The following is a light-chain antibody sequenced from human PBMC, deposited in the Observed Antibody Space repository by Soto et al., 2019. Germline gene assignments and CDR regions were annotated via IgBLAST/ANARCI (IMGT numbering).Light chain of an antibody. CDR1: RTISSW. CDR2: KAP. J-gene: IGKJ4*01. Sequence: DIQMTQSPSTLSASVGDRVTITCRASRTISSWLAWYQQKPGQAPNFLIYKAPSLQSGVPSRFSGSGSGTEFTLTISNLQPDDSATYYCQQYNSYPLTFGGGTKVEIK. CDR3: QQYNSYPLT. V-gene: IGKV1-5*03.